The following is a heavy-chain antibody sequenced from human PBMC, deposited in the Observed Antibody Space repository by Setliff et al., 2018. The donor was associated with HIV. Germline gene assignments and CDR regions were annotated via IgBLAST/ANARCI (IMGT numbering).Heavy chain of an antibody. CDR2: MYYSGST. V-gene: IGHV4-61*10. CDR3: AGFWSGYFPY. Sequence: SETLSLTCTVADGSISTGSYYWSWVRQPAGRGLEWIGYMYYSGSTNYNPSLKSRVTISVDTSKKQFSLKLSSVTAADTAIYYCAGFWSGYFPYWGQGTLVTVSS. CDR1: DGSISTGSYY. J-gene: IGHJ4*02. D-gene: IGHD3-3*01.